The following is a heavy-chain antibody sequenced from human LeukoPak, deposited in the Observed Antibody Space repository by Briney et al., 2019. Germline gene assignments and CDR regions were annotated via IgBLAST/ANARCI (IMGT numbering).Heavy chain of an antibody. Sequence: SETLSLTCTVSGGSISSYYWSWIRQPPGKGLEWIGYIYHSGSTNYNPSLKSRVTISVDTSKNQSSLKVRSVTAADTAVYYCARQPTTNKGRNWFDPWGQGTLVTVSS. V-gene: IGHV4-59*01. J-gene: IGHJ5*02. CDR1: GGSISSYY. CDR3: ARQPTTNKGRNWFDP. D-gene: IGHD3-10*01. CDR2: IYHSGST.